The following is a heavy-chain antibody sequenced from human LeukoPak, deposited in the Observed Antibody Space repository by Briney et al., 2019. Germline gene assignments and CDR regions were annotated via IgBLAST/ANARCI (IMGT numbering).Heavy chain of an antibody. CDR3: ARDRGSGWYYFDY. CDR2: ISYDGSNK. D-gene: IGHD6-19*01. Sequence: GGSLRLSCAASGFTFSSYAMHWVRQAPGKGLEWVAVISYDGSNKYYADSVKGRFTIPRDNSKNTLYLQMNSLRAEDTAVYYCARDRGSGWYYFDYWGQGTLVTVSS. V-gene: IGHV3-30-3*01. J-gene: IGHJ4*02. CDR1: GFTFSSYA.